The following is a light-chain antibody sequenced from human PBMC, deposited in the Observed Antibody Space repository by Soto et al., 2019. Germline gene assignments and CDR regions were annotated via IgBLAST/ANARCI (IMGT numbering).Light chain of an antibody. Sequence: QSALTQPPFASGSPGQSVTISCTGTKNDIGVYDFVSWYQHHPGKAPRLIIYEVVQRPSGVPDRFSGSKSGNTASLTVSGLQAADEADYFCKSYAGSNTDVYGSWTKVTVL. J-gene: IGLJ1*01. CDR3: KSYAGSNTDV. V-gene: IGLV2-8*01. CDR1: KNDIGVYDF. CDR2: EVV.